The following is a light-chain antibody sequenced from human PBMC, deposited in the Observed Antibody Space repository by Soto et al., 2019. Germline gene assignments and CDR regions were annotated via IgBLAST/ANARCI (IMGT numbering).Light chain of an antibody. CDR1: QDITSY. Sequence: DIQMTQSPSPLSASVGDRVTISCQASQDITSYLNWYQQKSGKAPRLLIYDAAHLETGVSSRFSRSGSGTQFTLTISGLQPEDVATYYCQQFHSAPYTFGQGTKLEIK. J-gene: IGKJ2*01. V-gene: IGKV1-33*01. CDR2: DAA. CDR3: QQFHSAPYT.